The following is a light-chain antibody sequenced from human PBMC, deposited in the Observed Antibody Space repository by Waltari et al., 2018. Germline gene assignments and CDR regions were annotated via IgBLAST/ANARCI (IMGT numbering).Light chain of an antibody. CDR2: DVS. V-gene: IGKV1-5*01. Sequence: DIQMTQSPSTLSASVGDRVTITCRASQSVSDWLAWYQQKPGKAPELLIFDVSTLKSGVPSRFSGRGSGTEFTLTIGRLEPEDYAVYYCQQYENSPLTFGGGTQVETK. CDR1: QSVSDW. CDR3: QQYENSPLT. J-gene: IGKJ4*01.